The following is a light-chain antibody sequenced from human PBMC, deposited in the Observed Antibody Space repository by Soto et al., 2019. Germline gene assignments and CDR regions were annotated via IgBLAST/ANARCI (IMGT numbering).Light chain of an antibody. CDR3: AAWDDSLNGWV. J-gene: IGLJ3*02. V-gene: IGLV1-44*01. CDR2: SNN. CDR1: SSNIGSNT. Sequence: QSVLTQPPSASGTPGQRVTISCSGSSSNIGSNTVNWYQQLPGTAPKLLIYSNNQRPSGVPARCSGSKSGTSASLAISGRQSEDEADDYCAAWDDSLNGWVFGGGTKLTVL.